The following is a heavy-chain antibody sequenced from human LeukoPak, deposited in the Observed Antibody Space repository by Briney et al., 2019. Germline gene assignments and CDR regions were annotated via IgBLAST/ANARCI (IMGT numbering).Heavy chain of an antibody. CDR3: ARDGGRIVATMLYYYYYMDV. Sequence: ASVTVSFTASGYTFTIYGISWVRQAPGQGLEWMGWISAYNGNTNYSQKLQGRVTMTTDTSTSTAYMELRSLRSDDTAVYYCARDGGRIVATMLYYYYYMDVGGKGTTVTVSS. CDR2: ISAYNGNT. CDR1: GYTFTIYG. J-gene: IGHJ6*03. D-gene: IGHD5-12*01. V-gene: IGHV1-18*01.